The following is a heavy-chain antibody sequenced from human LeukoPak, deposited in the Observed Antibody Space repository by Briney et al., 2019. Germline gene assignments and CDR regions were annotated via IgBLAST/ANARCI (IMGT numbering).Heavy chain of an antibody. D-gene: IGHD3-10*01. CDR1: GFTFSYYG. CDR3: AKPLMRDRWFGES. Sequence: GGSLRLSRAASGFTFSYYGIHWVRQARGKGVEGVAFIRYDGNDKYYAKSVKGRFTISRDTARNTVYVQMNSLRLEDTAIYYCAKPLMRDRWFGESWGQGTLVTVSS. J-gene: IGHJ5*02. CDR2: IRYDGNDK. V-gene: IGHV3-30*02.